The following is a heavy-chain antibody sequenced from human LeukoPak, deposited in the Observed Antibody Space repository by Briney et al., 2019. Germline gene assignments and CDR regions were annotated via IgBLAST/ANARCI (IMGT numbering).Heavy chain of an antibody. CDR2: IYYSGST. V-gene: IGHV4-59*08. CDR1: GGSISSYY. D-gene: IGHD1-20*01. J-gene: IGHJ4*02. CDR3: ATQGPVYNWGVTRVFVY. Sequence: SETLSLTCTVSGGSISSYYWSWIRQPPGKGLEWIGYIYYSGSTNYNPSLKSRVAISVDTSKNQFSLKLSSVTAADTAVYYCATQGPVYNWGVTRVFVYWGEKTLDTVSS.